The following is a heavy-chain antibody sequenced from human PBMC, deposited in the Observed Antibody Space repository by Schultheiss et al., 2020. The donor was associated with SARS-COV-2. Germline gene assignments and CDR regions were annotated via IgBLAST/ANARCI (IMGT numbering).Heavy chain of an antibody. Sequence: SETLSLTCAVSGGSISSSNWWSWVRQPPGKGLEWIGSIYHSGYTYYNPSLKSRVTISVDTSKYQFSLKLNSVTAADTAVYYCARGGSHIDYWGQGTLVTVSS. D-gene: IGHD3-16*01. CDR2: IYHSGYT. CDR1: GGSISSSNW. J-gene: IGHJ4*02. CDR3: ARGGSHIDY. V-gene: IGHV4-4*02.